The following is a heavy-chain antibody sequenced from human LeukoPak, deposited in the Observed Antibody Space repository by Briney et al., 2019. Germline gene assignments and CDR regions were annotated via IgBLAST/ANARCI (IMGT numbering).Heavy chain of an antibody. CDR2: IYYSGST. Sequence: SETLSLTCTVSGGSISSYYWGWIRQPPGKGLEWIGYIYYSGSTNYNPSLKSRVTISVDTSKNQFSLKLSSVTAADTAVYYCARVPVVPAATYYYYGMDVWGQGTTVTVSS. D-gene: IGHD2-2*01. CDR3: ARVPVVPAATYYYYGMDV. V-gene: IGHV4-59*01. CDR1: GGSISSYY. J-gene: IGHJ6*02.